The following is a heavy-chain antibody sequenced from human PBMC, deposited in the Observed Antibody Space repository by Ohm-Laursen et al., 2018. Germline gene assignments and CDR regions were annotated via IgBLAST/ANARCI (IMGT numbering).Heavy chain of an antibody. J-gene: IGHJ4*02. CDR2: INHSGST. V-gene: IGHV4-34*01. CDR1: GGSFSGYY. CDR3: ARGWCSGGSCYSGGDY. Sequence: SDTLSLTCAVYGGSFSGYYWSWIRQPPGKGLEWIGEINHSGSTNYNPSLKSRVTISVDTSKNQFSLKLSSVTAADTAVYYCARGWCSGGSCYSGGDYWGQGTLVTVSS. D-gene: IGHD2-15*01.